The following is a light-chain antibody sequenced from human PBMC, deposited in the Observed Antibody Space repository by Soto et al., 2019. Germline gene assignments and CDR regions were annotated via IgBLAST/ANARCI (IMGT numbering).Light chain of an antibody. CDR3: QQYGSSLGFT. CDR1: QSVSSSY. J-gene: IGKJ3*01. V-gene: IGKV3-20*01. CDR2: GAS. Sequence: EIVLTQSPGTLSFSPGERATLSCRASQSVSSSYLAWYQQKPGQAPRLLIYGASSRATGIPDRFSGSGSGTDFTLTISRLEPEDFAVYYCQQYGSSLGFTFGPGTKWIS.